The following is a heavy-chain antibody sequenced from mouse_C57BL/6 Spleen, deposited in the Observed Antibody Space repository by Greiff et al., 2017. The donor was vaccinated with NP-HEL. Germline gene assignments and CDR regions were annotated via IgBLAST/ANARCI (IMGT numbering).Heavy chain of an antibody. CDR3: AEETAQATYAMDY. CDR1: GYAFSSSW. D-gene: IGHD3-2*02. CDR2: IYPGDGDT. V-gene: IGHV1-82*01. Sequence: QVQLKESGPELVKPGASVKISCKASGYAFSSSWMNWVKQRPGKGLEWIGRIYPGDGDTNYNGKFKGKATLTADKSSSTAYMQLSSLTSEDSAVYVCAEETAQATYAMDYWGQGTSVTVSS. J-gene: IGHJ4*01.